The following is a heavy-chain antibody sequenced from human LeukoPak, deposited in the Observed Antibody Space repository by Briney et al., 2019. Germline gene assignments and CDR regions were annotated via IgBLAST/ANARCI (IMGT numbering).Heavy chain of an antibody. CDR1: GGSFSAYY. Sequence: SETLSLTCAVYGGSFSAYYWTWIRQPPGKGLEWIGEINHSGSSNYNSSLRSRVTISVDTSYKQFSLRLSSVTAADTAVYYCARGVYGSGDYWGQGTLVTVSS. CDR3: ARGVYGSGDY. J-gene: IGHJ4*02. V-gene: IGHV4-34*01. CDR2: INHSGSS. D-gene: IGHD3-10*01.